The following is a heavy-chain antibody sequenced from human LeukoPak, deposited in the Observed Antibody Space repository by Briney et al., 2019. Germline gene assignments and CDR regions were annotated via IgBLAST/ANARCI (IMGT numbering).Heavy chain of an antibody. V-gene: IGHV3-21*01. CDR2: IRSGSSYI. J-gene: IGHJ5*02. CDR3: GRDATILRVGETRFDL. Sequence: GGSLRLSCAASGFTFSSYSMNWVRQAPGKGLECVSSIRSGSSYIYYADSVKGRFTISRDNPKNTLYLQMNSLRAEDTAVYYCGRDATILRVGETRFDLGGQGTLVTVST. CDR1: GFTFSSYS. D-gene: IGHD3-3*01.